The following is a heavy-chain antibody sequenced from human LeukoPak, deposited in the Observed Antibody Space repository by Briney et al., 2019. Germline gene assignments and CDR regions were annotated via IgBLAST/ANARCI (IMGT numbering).Heavy chain of an antibody. CDR1: GFTFGSCT. J-gene: IGHJ6*03. CDR3: ARGPSSPFYMDV. V-gene: IGHV3-64*01. CDR2: ITGNGGSK. Sequence: GGSLRLSCAASGFTFGSCTMHWVRHAPGKGLEYVSAITGNGGSKYHATSVKGRFSVSRDNSKNTLYLQMGSLTADDMAVYYCARGPSSPFYMDVWGKGTTVTFSS.